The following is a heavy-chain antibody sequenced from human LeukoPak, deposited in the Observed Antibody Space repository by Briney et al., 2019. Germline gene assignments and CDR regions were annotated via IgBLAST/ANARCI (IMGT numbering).Heavy chain of an antibody. D-gene: IGHD3-10*01. J-gene: IGHJ6*03. Sequence: GESLKISCKGSGYSFSNYCIAWVRQMPGKGLEWMGVIYPGDSDTRYNPSFQGQVTISVDRSISTAYLQWSSLEASDTAMYYCARSAGVHNYYMDVWGKGTTVTVSS. CDR3: ARSAGVHNYYMDV. V-gene: IGHV5-51*01. CDR2: IYPGDSDT. CDR1: GYSFSNYC.